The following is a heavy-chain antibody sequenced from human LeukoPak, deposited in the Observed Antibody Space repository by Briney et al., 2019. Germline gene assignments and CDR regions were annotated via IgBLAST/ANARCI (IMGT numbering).Heavy chain of an antibody. D-gene: IGHD1-7*01. CDR3: ARTRGGITGTTYAD. J-gene: IGHJ4*02. CDR1: GYTFTGYY. Sequence: ASVKVSCKASGYTFTGYYMHWVRQAPGQGLEWMGWINPNSGGTNYAQKFQGRVTMTRDTSISTAYMELSRLRSDDTAVYYCARTRGGITGTTYADWGQGTLVTVSS. CDR2: INPNSGGT. V-gene: IGHV1-2*02.